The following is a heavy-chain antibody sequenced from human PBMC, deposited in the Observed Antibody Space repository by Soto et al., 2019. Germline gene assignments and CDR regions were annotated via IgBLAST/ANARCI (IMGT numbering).Heavy chain of an antibody. D-gene: IGHD4-4*01. J-gene: IGHJ4*02. CDR1: GFTFDDYT. CDR2: ISWDGGST. V-gene: IGHV3-43*01. CDR3: AKEAGGYSKWYPWFDY. Sequence: EVQLVESGGVVVQPGGSLRLSCAASGFTFDDYTMHWVRQAPGKGLEWVSLISWDGGSTYYADSVKGRFTISRDNSKNSLYLQMNSLRTEDTALYSCAKEAGGYSKWYPWFDYWGQGTLVTVSS.